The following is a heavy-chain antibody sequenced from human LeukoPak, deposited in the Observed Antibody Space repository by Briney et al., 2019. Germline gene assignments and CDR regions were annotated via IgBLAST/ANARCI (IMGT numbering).Heavy chain of an antibody. CDR2: IYYSGST. Sequence: SETLSLTCTVSGGSISSYYGSWIRQPLGKGLEWIGYIYYSGSTNYNPSLKSRVTISVDTSKNQFSLKLSSVTAADTAVYYCAREGSWGDYWGQATMVTVYS. CDR1: GGSISSYY. CDR3: AREGSWGDY. J-gene: IGHJ4*01. V-gene: IGHV4-59*01. D-gene: IGHD3-10*01.